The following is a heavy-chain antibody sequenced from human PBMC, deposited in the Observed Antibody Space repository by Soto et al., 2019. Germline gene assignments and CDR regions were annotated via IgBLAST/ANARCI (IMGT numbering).Heavy chain of an antibody. CDR3: AREGGSSWSHYYYYGMDV. CDR1: GYTFTGYY. J-gene: IGHJ6*02. CDR2: INPNSGGT. Sequence: ASVKVSCKASGYTFTGYYMHWVRQAPGQGLERMGWINPNSGGTNYAQKFQGWVTMTRDTSISTAYMELSRLRSDDTAVYYCAREGGSSWSHYYYYGMDVWGQGTTVTVSS. V-gene: IGHV1-2*04. D-gene: IGHD6-13*01.